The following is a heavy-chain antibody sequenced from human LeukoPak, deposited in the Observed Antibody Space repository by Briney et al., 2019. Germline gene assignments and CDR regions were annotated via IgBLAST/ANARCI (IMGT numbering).Heavy chain of an antibody. D-gene: IGHD6-19*01. CDR3: ARIAVAGNWFDP. J-gene: IGHJ5*02. V-gene: IGHV1-46*01. CDR1: GYTFTSYY. Sequence: ASVKVSCKASGYTFTSYYMHWVRQAPGQGLEWMGIISPSGGSTSYAQKFQGRVTMTRDTSTSTVYMELSSLRSEDTAVYYCARIAVAGNWFDPWGQGTLVTVSS. CDR2: ISPSGGST.